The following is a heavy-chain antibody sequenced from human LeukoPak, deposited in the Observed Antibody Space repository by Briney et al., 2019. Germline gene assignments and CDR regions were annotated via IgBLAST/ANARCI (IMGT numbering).Heavy chain of an antibody. Sequence: GGSLRLSCAAPGFIFGNYAIHWVRQAPGKGLEWVSLISGDGGSTFYADSVKGRFTISRDNSKNSLPLQMSSLRSEDTALYYCARESETSGWYDYWGQGTLVTVSS. CDR3: ARESETSGWYDY. CDR2: ISGDGGST. V-gene: IGHV3-43*02. CDR1: GFIFGNYA. D-gene: IGHD6-19*01. J-gene: IGHJ4*02.